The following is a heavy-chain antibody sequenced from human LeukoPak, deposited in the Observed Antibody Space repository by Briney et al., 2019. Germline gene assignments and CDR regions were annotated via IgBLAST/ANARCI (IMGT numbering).Heavy chain of an antibody. CDR1: GFTFSSYG. D-gene: IGHD3-22*01. V-gene: IGHV3-23*01. J-gene: IGHJ4*02. CDR3: AIMHGYYDGSGYWVQ. Sequence: GGSLRLSCAASGFTFSSYGMSWVRQAPGKGLEWVSFITTSGATTSYADSVKGRFTISRGNPRNTLYMQMNSLRDEDTALYYCAIMHGYYDGSGYWVQWGQGTLVTVSS. CDR2: ITTSGATT.